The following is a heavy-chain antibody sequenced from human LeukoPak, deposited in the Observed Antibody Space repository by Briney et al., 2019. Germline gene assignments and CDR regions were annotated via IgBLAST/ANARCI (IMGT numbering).Heavy chain of an antibody. D-gene: IGHD5-18*01. CDR3: ASVRGYSYGYVDYYYYMDV. CDR1: GYTFTSYY. Sequence: ASVKVSCKASGYTFTSYYMHWVRQAPGQGLEWMGIINPSGGSTSYAQKFQGRVTMTRDMSTSTVYMELSSLRSEDTAVYYCASVRGYSYGYVDYYYYMDVWGQGTTVTVSS. V-gene: IGHV1-46*01. CDR2: INPSGGST. J-gene: IGHJ6*03.